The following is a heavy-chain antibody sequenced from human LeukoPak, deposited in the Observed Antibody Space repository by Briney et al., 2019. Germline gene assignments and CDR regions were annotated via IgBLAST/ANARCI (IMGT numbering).Heavy chain of an antibody. D-gene: IGHD3-3*01. CDR3: ARESAWSGYEGSYYYYYGMDV. V-gene: IGHV4-34*01. CDR2: INHSGST. Sequence: PSETLSLTCAVYGGSFSGYYWSWIRQPPGKGLEWIGEINHSGSTNYNPSLKSRVTISVDTSKNQFSLKLSSVTAADTAAYYCARESAWSGYEGSYYYYYGMDVWGQGTTVTVSS. CDR1: GGSFSGYY. J-gene: IGHJ6*02.